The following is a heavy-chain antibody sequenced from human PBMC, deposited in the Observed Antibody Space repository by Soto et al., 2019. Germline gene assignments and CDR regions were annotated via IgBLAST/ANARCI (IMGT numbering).Heavy chain of an antibody. J-gene: IGHJ6*03. V-gene: IGHV3-73*01. CDR1: GFTFSGSA. D-gene: IGHD2-15*01. CDR3: TRYGEGYCSGGSCYSGPYYYYYYMDV. Sequence: VQLVESGGGLVQPGGSLKLSCAASGFTFSGSAMHWVRQASGKGLEWVGRIRSKANSYATAYAASVKGRFTISRDDSKNTAYMQMNSLKTEDTAVYYCTRYGEGYCSGGSCYSGPYYYYYYMDVWGKGTTVTVSS. CDR2: IRSKANSYAT.